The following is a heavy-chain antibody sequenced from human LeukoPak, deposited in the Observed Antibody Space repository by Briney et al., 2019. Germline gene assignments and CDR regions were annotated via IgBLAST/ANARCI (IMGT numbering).Heavy chain of an antibody. CDR3: ARVRHTMIVGGNAFDI. V-gene: IGHV4-59*01. Sequence: SETLSLTCTVSGGPIRSYYWSWIRQPPGKGLEWIGYIYYSGSTNYNPSLKSRVTISVDTSKNQFSLKLSSVTAADTAVYYCARVRHTMIVGGNAFDIWGQGTMVTVSS. J-gene: IGHJ3*02. D-gene: IGHD3-22*01. CDR1: GGPIRSYY. CDR2: IYYSGST.